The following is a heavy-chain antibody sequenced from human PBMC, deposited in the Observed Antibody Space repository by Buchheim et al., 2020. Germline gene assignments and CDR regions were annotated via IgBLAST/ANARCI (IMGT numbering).Heavy chain of an antibody. CDR2: INHSGST. CDR3: ARGVGGQLKYYFDY. V-gene: IGHV4-34*01. D-gene: IGHD3-16*01. CDR1: GGSFSGYY. Sequence: QVQLQQWGAGLLKPSETLSLTCAVYGGSFSGYYWSWIRQPPGKGLEWIGEINHSGSTNYNPSLKSLVTISVDTSKNQFSLKLSSVTAADTAVYYCARGVGGQLKYYFDYWGQGTL. J-gene: IGHJ4*02.